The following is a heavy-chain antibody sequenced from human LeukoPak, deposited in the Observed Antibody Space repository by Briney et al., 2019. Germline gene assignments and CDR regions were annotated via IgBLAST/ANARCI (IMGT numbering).Heavy chain of an antibody. D-gene: IGHD2-2*02. J-gene: IGHJ5*02. Sequence: PGGSLRLSCAASGFTFSNYAMSWVRQAPGKGLEWVSAISGSGGSTYYADSVKGRFTISRDNSKNTLYLQMNSLRAEDTAVYYCAKDLGYCSSTSCYTIDPWGQGTLVTVSS. CDR1: GFTFSNYA. CDR2: ISGSGGST. CDR3: AKDLGYCSSTSCYTIDP. V-gene: IGHV3-23*01.